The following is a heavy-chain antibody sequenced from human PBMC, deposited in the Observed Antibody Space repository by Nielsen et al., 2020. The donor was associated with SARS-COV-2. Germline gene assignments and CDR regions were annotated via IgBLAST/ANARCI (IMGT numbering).Heavy chain of an antibody. J-gene: IGHJ3*02. Sequence: GGSLRLSCAASGFTFSSYEMNWVRQAPGKGLEWVSYISSSGSTIYYADSVKGRFTISRDNSKNTLYLQMNSLRAEDTAVYYCARDPQMATPHDAFDIWGQGTMVTVSS. V-gene: IGHV3-48*03. CDR2: ISSSGSTI. D-gene: IGHD5-24*01. CDR3: ARDPQMATPHDAFDI. CDR1: GFTFSSYE.